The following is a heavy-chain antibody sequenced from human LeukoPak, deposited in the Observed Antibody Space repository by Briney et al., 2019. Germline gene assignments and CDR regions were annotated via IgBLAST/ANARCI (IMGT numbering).Heavy chain of an antibody. CDR3: ARDSVGYSYGLGGDYAFDI. Sequence: GASVKVSCKASGYTFTGYYMHWVRQAPGQGLEWMGWINPNSGGTNYAQKFQGRVTMTRDTSISTAYMELSRLRSDDTAVYYCARDSVGYSYGLGGDYAFDIWGQGTMVTVSS. J-gene: IGHJ3*02. CDR2: INPNSGGT. V-gene: IGHV1-2*02. CDR1: GYTFTGYY. D-gene: IGHD5-18*01.